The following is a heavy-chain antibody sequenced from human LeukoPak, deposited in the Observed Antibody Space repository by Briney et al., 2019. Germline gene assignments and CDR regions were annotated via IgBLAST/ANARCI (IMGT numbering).Heavy chain of an antibody. J-gene: IGHJ3*02. V-gene: IGHV4-34*01. CDR3: ASSAAGLGAFDI. Sequence: TSETLSLTCAVYGGSFSGYYWSWIRQPTGKGLEWIGEINHSGSTNYNPSLKSRVTISVDTSKNQFSLKLSSVTAADTAVYYCASSAAGLGAFDIWGQGTMVTVSS. D-gene: IGHD6-13*01. CDR2: INHSGST. CDR1: GGSFSGYY.